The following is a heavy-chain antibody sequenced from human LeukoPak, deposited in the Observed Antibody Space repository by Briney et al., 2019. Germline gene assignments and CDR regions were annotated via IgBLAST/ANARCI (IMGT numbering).Heavy chain of an antibody. CDR2: IRYDGSNK. D-gene: IGHD6-13*01. CDR3: ARGSSSWSARADLKY. CDR1: GFTFSNYG. Sequence: GGSLRLSCAASGFTFSNYGMHWVRQAPGKGLEWVAFIRYDGSNKYYADSVKGRFTISRDNSKNTLYLQMNSLRAEDTAVYYCARGSSSWSARADLKYWGQGTLVTVSS. J-gene: IGHJ4*02. V-gene: IGHV3-30*02.